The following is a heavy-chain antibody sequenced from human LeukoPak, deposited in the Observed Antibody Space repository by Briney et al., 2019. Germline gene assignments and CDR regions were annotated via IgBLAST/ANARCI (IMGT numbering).Heavy chain of an antibody. CDR1: GGSISTYY. CDR2: IYYSGSP. J-gene: IGHJ5*02. V-gene: IGHV4-59*08. CDR3: ARQGVTVAETFDP. Sequence: SETLSLTCTVSGGSISTYYWSWIRQPPGKRLEWIGYIYYSGSPNYNPSLKSRVTISVDTSKNQFSLKLSSVTAADTAVYHCARQGVTVAETFDPWGQGTLVTVSS. D-gene: IGHD6-19*01.